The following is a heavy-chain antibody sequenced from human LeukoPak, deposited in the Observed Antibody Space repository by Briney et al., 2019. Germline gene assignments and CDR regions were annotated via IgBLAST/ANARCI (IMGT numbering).Heavy chain of an antibody. CDR1: GFTFSSYW. Sequence: PGGSLRLSCAVSGFTFSSYWMHWVRQAPGKGLVWVSRINRDGSSTSYADSVKRRFTISRDNTKNTLYLQMNSLRAEDTAVYYCAHGAMYQLDYWGQGTLVTVSS. CDR3: AHGAMYQLDY. J-gene: IGHJ4*02. D-gene: IGHD2-2*01. CDR2: INRDGSST. V-gene: IGHV3-74*01.